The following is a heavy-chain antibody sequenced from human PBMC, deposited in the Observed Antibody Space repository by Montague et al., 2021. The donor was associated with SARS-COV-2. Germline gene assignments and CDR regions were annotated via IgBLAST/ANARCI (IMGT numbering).Heavy chain of an antibody. CDR3: ARAGLGWSYYYYYRMDV. Sequence: SLRLSCAASGFTFSSYDMHWVRQATGKGLEWVSAIGTAGDTYYPGSVKGRFTISRENAKNSLYLQMNSLRAGDTAVYYCARAGLGWSYYYYYRMDVWGQGTTATVSS. CDR2: IGTAGDT. CDR1: GFTFSSYD. V-gene: IGHV3-13*01. J-gene: IGHJ6*02. D-gene: IGHD6-6*01.